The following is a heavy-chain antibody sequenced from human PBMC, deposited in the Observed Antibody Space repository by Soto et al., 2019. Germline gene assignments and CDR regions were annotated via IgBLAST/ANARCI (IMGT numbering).Heavy chain of an antibody. V-gene: IGHV1-58*01. D-gene: IGHD6-19*01. CDR3: AAEGGGTGSGWYSPYYYYYGMDV. CDR1: GFTFTSSA. CDR2: IVVGSGNT. Sequence: SVKVSCKASGFTFTSSAVQWVRQARGQRLEWIGWIVVGSGNTNYAQKFQERVTITRDMSTSTAYMELSSLRSEDTAVYYCAAEGGGTGSGWYSPYYYYYGMDVWGQGTTVTVSS. J-gene: IGHJ6*02.